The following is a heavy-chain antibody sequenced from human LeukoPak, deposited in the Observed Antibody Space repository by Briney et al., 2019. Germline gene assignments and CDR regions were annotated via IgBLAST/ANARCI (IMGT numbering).Heavy chain of an antibody. CDR3: ARHRSDIVVVPAAVDY. CDR1: GGSISSSSYY. Sequence: SETLSLTCTVSGGSISSSSYYWGWIRQPPGKGLEWIGSIYYSGNTYYNPSLKSRVTISVDTSKNQFSLKLSSVTAADTAVYYCARHRSDIVVVPAAVDYWGQGTLVTVSS. V-gene: IGHV4-39*01. D-gene: IGHD2-2*01. CDR2: IYYSGNT. J-gene: IGHJ4*02.